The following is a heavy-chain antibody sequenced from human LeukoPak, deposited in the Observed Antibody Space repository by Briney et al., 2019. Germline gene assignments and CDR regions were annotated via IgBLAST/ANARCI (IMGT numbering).Heavy chain of an antibody. CDR3: ARHDSWAGWFDP. CDR2: IYSGGTT. D-gene: IGHD3-22*01. CDR1: GFTVSDNY. V-gene: IGHV3-53*01. J-gene: IGHJ5*02. Sequence: GGSLRLSCAASGFTVSDNYMSWVRQAPGKGLEWVSVIYSGGTTYSADSVKGRFTSSRDNSKNTLYLQMNSLRAEDTAEYYCARHDSWAGWFDPWGQGTLVTVSS.